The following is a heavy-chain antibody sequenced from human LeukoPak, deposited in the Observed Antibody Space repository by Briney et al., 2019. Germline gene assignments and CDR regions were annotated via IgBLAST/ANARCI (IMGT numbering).Heavy chain of an antibody. Sequence: SETLSLTCTVSGGSISSYYWSWIRQPPGKGLEWIGSIYYSGSTYYNPSLKSRVTISVDTSKNQFSLKLSSVTAADTAVYYCASAIQLWSKEGYYFDYWGQGTLVTVSS. CDR3: ASAIQLWSKEGYYFDY. V-gene: IGHV4-59*12. CDR2: IYYSGST. D-gene: IGHD5-18*01. J-gene: IGHJ4*02. CDR1: GGSISSYY.